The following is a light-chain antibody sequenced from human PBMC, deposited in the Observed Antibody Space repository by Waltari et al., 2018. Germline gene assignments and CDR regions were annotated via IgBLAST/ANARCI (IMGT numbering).Light chain of an antibody. V-gene: IGLV8-61*01. CDR2: DTN. Sequence: VTLTCGLPSGSVSTTSYPYWFQQAPGQAPRTLIFDTNTRSSGVPDRFSGSILDNKAALTITGAQADDESDYYCVLSMGSGIWVFGGGTKLTVL. CDR3: VLSMGSGIWV. J-gene: IGLJ3*02. CDR1: SGSVSTTSY.